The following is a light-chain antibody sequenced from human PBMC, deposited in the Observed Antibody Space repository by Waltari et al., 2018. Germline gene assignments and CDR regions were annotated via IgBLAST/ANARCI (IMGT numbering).Light chain of an antibody. CDR2: GAS. CDR3: QQYSDWPPYT. CDR1: QGISSH. Sequence: EIVMTQSPATLSVSPGERAPLSCRASQGISSHLAWYQQKPGQAPRLLIYGASARATGIPARFSGSGSGTEFSLTISSLQSEDFAVYYCQQYSDWPPYTFGQGTKLEIK. J-gene: IGKJ2*01. V-gene: IGKV3-15*01.